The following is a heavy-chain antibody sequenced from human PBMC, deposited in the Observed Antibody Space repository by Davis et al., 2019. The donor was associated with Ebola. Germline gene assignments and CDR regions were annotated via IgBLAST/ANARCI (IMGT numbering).Heavy chain of an antibody. D-gene: IGHD5-18*01. V-gene: IGHV1-2*06. CDR1: GYTFTGYY. J-gene: IGHJ5*02. CDR2: INPNFGGK. Sequence: ASVKVSCKASGYTFTGYYIHWVRQAPGQGLEWMGRINPNFGGKIYAQKFQDRVTMTIDTSINTAYMELDRLRSDDTAVYYCARGHTYGRWDDWFDPWGQGTLVTVSS. CDR3: ARGHTYGRWDDWFDP.